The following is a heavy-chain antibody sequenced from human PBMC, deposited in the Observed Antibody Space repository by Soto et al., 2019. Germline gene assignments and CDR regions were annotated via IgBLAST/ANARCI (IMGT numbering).Heavy chain of an antibody. V-gene: IGHV3-48*03. CDR3: ASLITGTTWAYYGMDV. Sequence: EVQLVESGGGLVQPGGSLRLACAASGFTSSSYEMNWVRQAPGKGQEWGANMSNSGSTIYYADSVKGRFTISRDNANNYMYLQMNNLRAEDMAVYYYASLITGTTWAYYGMDVWGQGTTVTVS. J-gene: IGHJ6*02. CDR2: MSNSGSTI. D-gene: IGHD1-7*01. CDR1: GFTSSSYE.